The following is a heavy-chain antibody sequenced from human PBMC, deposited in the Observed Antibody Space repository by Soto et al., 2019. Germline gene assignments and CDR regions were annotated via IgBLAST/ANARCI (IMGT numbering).Heavy chain of an antibody. J-gene: IGHJ4*02. Sequence: WTWIRQYPGKGLEWIGYIYYSGYAYYNPSLKSRLTMSVDTSKHQYSLNLTSVTAADTAVYFCARGSRLGGLDYWGQGILVTVAS. CDR3: ARGSRLGGLDY. V-gene: IGHV4-31*02. CDR2: IYYSGYA. D-gene: IGHD3-10*01.